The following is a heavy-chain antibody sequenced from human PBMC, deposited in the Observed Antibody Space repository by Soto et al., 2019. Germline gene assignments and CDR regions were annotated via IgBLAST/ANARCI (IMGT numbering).Heavy chain of an antibody. V-gene: IGHV1-2*04. CDR1: GYTFTGYY. J-gene: IGHJ3*02. CDR2: INPNSGGT. Sequence: ASVKVSCKASGYTFTGYYMHWVRQAPGQGLEWMGRINPNSGGTNYAQKFQGWVTMTRDTSISTAYMELSRLRSDDTAVYYCARGVVRYDILTGYLGPPSDDAFDIWGQGTMVTVSS. CDR3: ARGVVRYDILTGYLGPPSDDAFDI. D-gene: IGHD3-9*01.